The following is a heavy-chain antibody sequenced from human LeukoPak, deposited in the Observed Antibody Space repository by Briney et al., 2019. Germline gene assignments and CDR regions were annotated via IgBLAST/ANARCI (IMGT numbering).Heavy chain of an antibody. D-gene: IGHD3-10*01. CDR1: GFTFSDYY. CDR3: ARESSTYYYGSGSSPGDWFDP. CDR2: ISSSGSTI. J-gene: IGHJ5*02. Sequence: GGSLRLSCAASGFTFSDYYMSWIRQAPGKGLEWVSYISSSGSTIYYADSVKGRFTISRDNAKNSLYLQMNSLRAEDTAVYYCARESSTYYYGSGSSPGDWFDPWGQGTLVTVSS. V-gene: IGHV3-11*01.